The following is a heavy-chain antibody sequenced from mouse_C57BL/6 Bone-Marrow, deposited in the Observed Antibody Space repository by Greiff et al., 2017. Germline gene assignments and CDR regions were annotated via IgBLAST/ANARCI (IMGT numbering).Heavy chain of an antibody. D-gene: IGHD2-3*01. CDR1: GYTFTDYN. Sequence: EVQLQESGPELVQPGASVKMSCKASGYTFTDYNMHWVKQSHGKSLEWIGYINPNNGGTSYNQKFKGKATLTVNKSSSTAYMELRSLTSEDSAVYYCARGGEDCYSYYFDYWGQGTTLTVSS. V-gene: IGHV1-22*01. CDR2: INPNNGGT. J-gene: IGHJ2*01. CDR3: ARGGEDCYSYYFDY.